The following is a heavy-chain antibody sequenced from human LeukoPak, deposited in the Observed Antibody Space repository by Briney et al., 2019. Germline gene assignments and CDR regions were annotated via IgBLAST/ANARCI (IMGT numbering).Heavy chain of an antibody. Sequence: PGGSLRLSCAASGFTFSSYSMNWVRQAPGKGLEWVSSISSSSSYIYYADSVKGRFTISRDNAKNSLYLQMNSLRAEDTAVYYCARDSLYYYDSSGSDYWGQGTLVTVSS. CDR1: GFTFSSYS. CDR2: ISSSSSYI. J-gene: IGHJ4*02. V-gene: IGHV3-21*01. CDR3: ARDSLYYYDSSGSDY. D-gene: IGHD3-22*01.